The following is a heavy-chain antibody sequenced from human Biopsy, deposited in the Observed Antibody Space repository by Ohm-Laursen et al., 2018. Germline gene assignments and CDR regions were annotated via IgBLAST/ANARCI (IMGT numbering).Heavy chain of an antibody. CDR1: GGHIDNYY. CDR3: ASVVLGPTNDAFDL. J-gene: IGHJ3*01. D-gene: IGHD3-22*01. CDR2: IYPGGST. V-gene: IGHV4-4*07. Sequence: SDTLSLTCNVSGGHIDNYYWSWIRQPAGKGLEWIGRIYPGGSTNYNPSLKRRVTMSVDTSKKQLSLRRRSVTAADTAMYYCASVVLGPTNDAFDLWGQGTMVVVSS.